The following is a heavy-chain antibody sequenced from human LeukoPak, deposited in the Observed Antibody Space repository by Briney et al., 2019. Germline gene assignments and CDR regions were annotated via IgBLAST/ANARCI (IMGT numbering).Heavy chain of an antibody. V-gene: IGHV4-59*02. CDR1: GGSVSGHY. CDR3: ARVRSGAATNAFDY. J-gene: IGHJ4*02. CDR2: IFYSGRT. Sequence: SETLSLTCTVSGGSVSGHYWSWIRQPPGRGLEWIGYIFYSGRTDYNPSLKSRVTMSVGTSKNQFSLQLRSVTAADTAVYYCARVRSGAATNAFDYCGQGTLVTVSS. D-gene: IGHD2-8*01.